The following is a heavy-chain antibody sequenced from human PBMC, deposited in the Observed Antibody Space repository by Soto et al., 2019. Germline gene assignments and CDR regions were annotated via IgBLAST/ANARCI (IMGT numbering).Heavy chain of an antibody. Sequence: QVQLVQSGPEMKKPGASVKVSCKGSRFIFTNYGFNWVRQAPGQGLEWVGWVSAANGYTRSAQKFQDRLIMTTDSSTNTAYMELRGLGPDDTALYYCAKGRSIAVPEGSWGQGTLVTVSS. CDR2: VSAANGYT. D-gene: IGHD6-19*01. J-gene: IGHJ5*02. CDR1: RFIFTNYG. CDR3: AKGRSIAVPEGS. V-gene: IGHV1-18*01.